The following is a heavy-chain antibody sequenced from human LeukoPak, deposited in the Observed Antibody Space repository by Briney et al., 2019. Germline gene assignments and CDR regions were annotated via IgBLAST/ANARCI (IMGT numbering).Heavy chain of an antibody. CDR3: ATDWKNMVRGQGGWFDP. CDR2: FDPEDGET. Sequence: ASVKVSCKVSGYTLTELSMHWVRQAPGKGLEWMGGFDPEDGETIYAQKFQGRVTTTEDTSTDTAYMELSSLRSEDTAVYYCATDWKNMVRGQGGWFDPWGQGTLVTVSS. D-gene: IGHD3-10*01. V-gene: IGHV1-24*01. CDR1: GYTLTELS. J-gene: IGHJ5*02.